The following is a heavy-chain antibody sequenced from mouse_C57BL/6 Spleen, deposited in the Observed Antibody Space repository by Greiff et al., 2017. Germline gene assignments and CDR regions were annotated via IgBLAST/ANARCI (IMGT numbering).Heavy chain of an antibody. Sequence: EVQLVESGPGLVKPSQSLSLTCSVTGYSITSGYYWNWIRQFPGNKLEWMGYISNDGSNNYNPSLKNRISITRDTSKNQFFLKLNSVTTEDTAAYYCGIITTVVATKDAMDYWGQGTSVTVSS. CDR2: ISNDGSN. CDR1: GYSITSGYY. CDR3: GIITTVVATKDAMDY. D-gene: IGHD1-1*01. J-gene: IGHJ4*01. V-gene: IGHV3-6*01.